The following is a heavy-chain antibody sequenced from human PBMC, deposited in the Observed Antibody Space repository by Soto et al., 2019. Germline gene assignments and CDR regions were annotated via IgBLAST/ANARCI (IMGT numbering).Heavy chain of an antibody. CDR3: ARDAYDSSGYYY. J-gene: IGHJ4*02. CDR1: GYTFTSYY. D-gene: IGHD3-22*01. V-gene: IGHV1-46*01. CDR2: INPSGGST. Sequence: QVQLVQSGAEVKKPGASVKVSCKASGYTFTSYYMHWVRQAPGQGLEWMGIINPSGGSTSYAQKFKGRVTMTRDTSTSTVNRALSSLRSEDTAVYYCARDAYDSSGYYYWGQGTLVTVSS.